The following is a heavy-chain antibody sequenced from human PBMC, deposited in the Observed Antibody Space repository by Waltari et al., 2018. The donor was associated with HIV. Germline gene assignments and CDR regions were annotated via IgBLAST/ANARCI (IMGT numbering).Heavy chain of an antibody. J-gene: IGHJ5*02. D-gene: IGHD6-19*01. CDR3: AHSLEYSSGWYVPFDP. CDR2: IYWDDDK. V-gene: IGHV2-5*02. CDR1: GFSLSTSGVG. Sequence: QITLKESGPTLVKPTQTLTLTCTFSGFSLSTSGVGVGWIRQPQGKALEWLALIYWDDDKRYSPSLKSRLTITKDTSKNQVVLTMTNMDPVDTATYYCAHSLEYSSGWYVPFDPWGQGTLVTVSS.